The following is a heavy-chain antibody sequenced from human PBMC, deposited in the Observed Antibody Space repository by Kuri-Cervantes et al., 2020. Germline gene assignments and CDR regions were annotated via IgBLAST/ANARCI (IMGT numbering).Heavy chain of an antibody. CDR3: ARGRPKRSYSSGWYVGY. D-gene: IGHD6-19*01. CDR2: INHSGST. CDR1: GGSISSSSYY. Sequence: SETLSLTCTVSGGSISSSSYYWSWIRQPPGKGLEWIGEINHSGSTNYNPSLKSRVTISIDTSKNQFSLKLSSVTAADTAVYYCARGRPKRSYSSGWYVGYWGQGTPVTVSS. V-gene: IGHV4-39*07. J-gene: IGHJ4*02.